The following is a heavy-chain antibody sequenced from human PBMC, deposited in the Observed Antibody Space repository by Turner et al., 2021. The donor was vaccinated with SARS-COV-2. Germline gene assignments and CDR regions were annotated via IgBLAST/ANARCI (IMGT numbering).Heavy chain of an antibody. D-gene: IGHD2-15*01. Sequence: VQLVVSGGGVVDPGRSLRLFCAASGFTYRSYGMHWVRQAPGKGLEWVAVIIYDGGNKYYADSVKGRFTISRDNSKNTLYLQMNSLRAEDTAVYYCAKTHASYCSGGSCYSGYFDYWGQGTLVTVSS. CDR3: AKTHASYCSGGSCYSGYFDY. J-gene: IGHJ4*02. V-gene: IGHV3-30*18. CDR2: IIYDGGNK. CDR1: GFTYRSYG.